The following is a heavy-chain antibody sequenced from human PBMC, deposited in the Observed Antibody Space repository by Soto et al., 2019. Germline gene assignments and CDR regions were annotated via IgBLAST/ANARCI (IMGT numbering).Heavy chain of an antibody. Sequence: VASVKVSCKASGYTFTGYYMHWVRQAPGQGLEWMGWINPNSGGTNYAQKFQGRVTMTRDTSISTAYMELSRLRSDDTAVYYCAREVPGIDTAIDYWGQGTLVTVSS. CDR3: AREVPGIDTAIDY. CDR1: GYTFTGYY. D-gene: IGHD5-18*01. J-gene: IGHJ4*02. CDR2: INPNSGGT. V-gene: IGHV1-2*02.